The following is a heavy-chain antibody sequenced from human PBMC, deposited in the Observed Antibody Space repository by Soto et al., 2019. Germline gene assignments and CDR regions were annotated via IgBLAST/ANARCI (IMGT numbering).Heavy chain of an antibody. Sequence: ASVKVSCKASGYTFTGYYMHWVRQAPGQGLEWMGWINPNSGGTNYAQKFQGWVTMTRDTSISTAYMELSRLRSDDTAVYYCARQLMNIVATITDAFDIWGQGTMVTVSS. J-gene: IGHJ3*02. D-gene: IGHD5-12*01. CDR2: INPNSGGT. CDR1: GYTFTGYY. CDR3: ARQLMNIVATITDAFDI. V-gene: IGHV1-2*04.